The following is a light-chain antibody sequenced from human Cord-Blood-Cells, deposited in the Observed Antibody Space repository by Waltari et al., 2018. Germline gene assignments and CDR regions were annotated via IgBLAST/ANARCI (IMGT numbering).Light chain of an antibody. CDR3: QQFNSYPLT. J-gene: IGKJ4*01. V-gene: IGKV1-13*02. Sequence: AIQLTHSPPSLSASVGERVPTTCRASQGFSSALAWYQQKPGKAPKLLIYDASSLESGVPSRFSGSGSGTDFTLTISSLQPEDFATYYCQQFNSYPLTFGGGTKVEIK. CDR1: QGFSSA. CDR2: DAS.